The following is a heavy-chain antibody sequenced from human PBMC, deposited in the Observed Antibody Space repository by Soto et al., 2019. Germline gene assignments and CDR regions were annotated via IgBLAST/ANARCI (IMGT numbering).Heavy chain of an antibody. Sequence: VQLVESGGGLVQPGGSLRLSCEVSGFTFTVYSMHWVRQAPGKGLVWVARIDNDGSTTSYADSVKGRFTISRDNAKRTPFLQMYSLMAEDTAVYYCARNRLVYERGGGPNYPCGLDVWGRGTTVTVSS. CDR3: ARNRLVYERGGGPNYPCGLDV. D-gene: IGHD2-15*01. CDR2: IDNDGSTT. J-gene: IGHJ6*02. CDR1: GFTFTVYS. V-gene: IGHV3-74*01.